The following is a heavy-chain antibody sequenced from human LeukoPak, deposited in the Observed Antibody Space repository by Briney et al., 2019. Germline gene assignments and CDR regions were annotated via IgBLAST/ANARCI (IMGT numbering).Heavy chain of an antibody. J-gene: IGHJ6*03. D-gene: IGHD3-9*01. V-gene: IGHV1-2*02. Sequence: ASVTVSCKASGYTFTVYYMHWVRQAPGQGLEGMGWINPNSGGTNYAQKFQGRVTITRDTSISKAYMELSRLRSDDTAVYYCARAEQYYDILTGYYYYYYYMDVWGKGTTVTVSS. CDR1: GYTFTVYY. CDR3: ARAEQYYDILTGYYYYYYYMDV. CDR2: INPNSGGT.